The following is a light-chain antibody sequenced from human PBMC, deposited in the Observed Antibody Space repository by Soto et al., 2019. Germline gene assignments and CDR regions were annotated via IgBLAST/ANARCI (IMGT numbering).Light chain of an antibody. Sequence: DIQMTQSPSSLSASVGDRVTITCRASQSISSWLAWYQQKPGKAPKLLIFDAFSLGSGVPSRFSGSRSGTEFTLTISSLQPDDYATYYCQQYNSYSPLTFGGGTKVDIK. CDR3: QQYNSYSPLT. CDR1: QSISSW. CDR2: DAF. V-gene: IGKV1-5*01. J-gene: IGKJ4*01.